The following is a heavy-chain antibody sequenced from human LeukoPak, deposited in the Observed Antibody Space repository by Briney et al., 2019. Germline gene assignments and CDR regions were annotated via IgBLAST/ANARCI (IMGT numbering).Heavy chain of an antibody. Sequence: GGSLRLACAASGFTFSDYYMSWIRQAPGKGLEWISYISSSGSTIYYADSVKGRFTISRDNAKNSLYLQMNSLRAEDTAVYYCARRHYYGSGSYLDYWGQGTLVTVSS. CDR2: ISSSGSTI. V-gene: IGHV3-11*04. CDR1: GFTFSDYY. D-gene: IGHD3-10*01. J-gene: IGHJ4*02. CDR3: ARRHYYGSGSYLDY.